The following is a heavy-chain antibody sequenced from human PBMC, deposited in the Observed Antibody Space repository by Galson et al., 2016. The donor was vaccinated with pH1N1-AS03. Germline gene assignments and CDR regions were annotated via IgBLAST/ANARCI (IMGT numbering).Heavy chain of an antibody. CDR3: ARENWSVEY. J-gene: IGHJ4*02. Sequence: SLRLSCAASGFTFTNYWMTWVRQAPGKGLEWVANIKTDGGDKNYVDSVKGRFIISRDNAKNSLYLLMNSLRAEDTAVYYCARENWSVEYWGQGTLVIVSS. CDR1: GFTFTNYW. CDR2: IKTDGGDK. V-gene: IGHV3-7*03. D-gene: IGHD1-1*01.